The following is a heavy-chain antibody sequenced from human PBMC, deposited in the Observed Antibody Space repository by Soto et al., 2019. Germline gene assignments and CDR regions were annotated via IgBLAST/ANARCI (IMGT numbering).Heavy chain of an antibody. D-gene: IGHD1-26*01. Sequence: EVQLVESGGGLVQPGRSLRLSCGASGLTLDDYAMPWVRQVPGKVLEWVSGITWNSGSIGYGDSVKGRFAISGDNAKNSLHLQMKSLSAEDTAFYYCGKDESIDWYSGHFRHWGQGTLVTVSS. CDR1: GLTLDDYA. V-gene: IGHV3-9*01. CDR2: ITWNSGSI. CDR3: GKDESIDWYSGHFRH. J-gene: IGHJ1*01.